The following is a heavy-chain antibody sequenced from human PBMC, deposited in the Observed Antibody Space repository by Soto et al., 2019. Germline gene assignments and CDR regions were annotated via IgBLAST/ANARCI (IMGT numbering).Heavy chain of an antibody. D-gene: IGHD6-13*01. J-gene: IGHJ5*02. CDR2: INPDGSTT. CDR3: ASAPGTVA. V-gene: IGHV3-74*01. Sequence: EVQLVESGGGLVQPGGSLRLSCAASGFTFSSYWMGWVRQAPGKGLVWVSRINPDGSTTFYADSVKGRFTISRDNAKNTLYLQMNSLRAEDTAVYYGASAPGTVAWGQGTLVTVTS. CDR1: GFTFSSYW.